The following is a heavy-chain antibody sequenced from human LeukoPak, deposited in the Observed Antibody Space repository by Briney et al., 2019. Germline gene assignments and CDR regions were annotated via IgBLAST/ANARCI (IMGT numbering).Heavy chain of an antibody. J-gene: IGHJ3*02. Sequence: GASVKVSCKASGYTFTSYAMNWVRQAPGQGLEWMGWINTNTGNPTYAQGFTGRFVFSLDTSVSTAYLQISSLKAEDTAVYYCAREWESGSGSYYGGDAFDIWGQGTMVTVSS. CDR3: AREWESGSGSYYGGDAFDI. V-gene: IGHV7-4-1*02. CDR2: INTNTGNP. CDR1: GYTFTSYA. D-gene: IGHD3-10*01.